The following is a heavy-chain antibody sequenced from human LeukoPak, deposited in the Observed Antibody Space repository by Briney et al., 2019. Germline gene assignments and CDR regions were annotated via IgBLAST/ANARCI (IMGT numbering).Heavy chain of an antibody. CDR1: GFTFSSYS. V-gene: IGHV3-48*01. CDR2: ISSSSSTI. D-gene: IGHD3-10*01. J-gene: IGHJ4*02. CDR3: AKGLYGSGSYPDY. Sequence: GGSLRLSCAASGFTFSSYSMNWVRQAPGEGLEWVSYISSSSSTIYYADSVKGRFTISRDNAKNSLYLQINSLRAEDTAVYYCAKGLYGSGSYPDYWGQGTLVTVSS.